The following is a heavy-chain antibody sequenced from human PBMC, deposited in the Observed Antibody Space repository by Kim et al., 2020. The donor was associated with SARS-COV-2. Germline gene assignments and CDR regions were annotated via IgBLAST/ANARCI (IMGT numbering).Heavy chain of an antibody. V-gene: IGHV4-4*07. Sequence: SETLSLTCTVSGGSISSYYWSWIRQPAGKGLEWIGRIYTSGSTNYNPSLKSRVTMSVDTSKNQFSLKLSSVTAADTAVYYCARGPVGGIAWATRHHHTDNWFDPWGQGTLVTVSS. J-gene: IGHJ5*02. D-gene: IGHD3-3*02. CDR3: ARGPVGGIAWATRHHHTDNWFDP. CDR2: IYTSGST. CDR1: GGSISSYY.